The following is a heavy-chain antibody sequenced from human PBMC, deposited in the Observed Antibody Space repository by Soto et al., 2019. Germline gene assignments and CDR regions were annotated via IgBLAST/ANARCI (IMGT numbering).Heavy chain of an antibody. V-gene: IGHV6-1*01. J-gene: IGHJ5*02. D-gene: IGHD6-6*01. CDR2: TYYRSKWYN. CDR3: AGDLGSSVNWFDP. Sequence: TQTLSLTGASSGDSVSSNSAAWNWIRQSPSRGLEWLGRTYYRSKWYNDYAVSVKSRITINPDTSKNQFSLQLNSVTPEDTAVYYCAGDLGSSVNWFDPWGQGTLVTVSS. CDR1: GDSVSSNSAA.